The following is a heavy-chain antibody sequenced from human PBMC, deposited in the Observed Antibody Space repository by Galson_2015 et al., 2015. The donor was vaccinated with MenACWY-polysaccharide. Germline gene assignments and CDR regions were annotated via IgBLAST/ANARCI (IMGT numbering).Heavy chain of an antibody. Sequence: SQTLSLSCAVSGVSISSGSHYWSWFRQFPGKTLEWIAYVHYSGKKNHNPSLRSRVTISLDVSTKQLSLSLTSVTAADTAVYFCAGIPATETSYGWFDPWGQGTLVTVSS. J-gene: IGHJ5*02. CDR1: GVSISSGSHY. V-gene: IGHV4-31*11. CDR2: VHYSGKK. CDR3: AGIPATETSYGWFDP. D-gene: IGHD2-21*01.